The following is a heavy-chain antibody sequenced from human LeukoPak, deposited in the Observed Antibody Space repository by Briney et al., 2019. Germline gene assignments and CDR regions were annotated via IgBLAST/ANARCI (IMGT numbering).Heavy chain of an antibody. D-gene: IGHD6-19*01. CDR1: GFTFGDYA. CDR3: TGAGTSEGSFDY. J-gene: IGHJ4*02. Sequence: GGSLRLSCTASGFTFGDYAMSWIRQAPGKGLEWVGFIRSKAYGGTTEYAASVKGRFTISRDDSKSIAYLQMNSLKTEDTAVYYCTGAGTSEGSFDYWGQGTLVTVSS. CDR2: IRSKAYGGTT. V-gene: IGHV3-49*03.